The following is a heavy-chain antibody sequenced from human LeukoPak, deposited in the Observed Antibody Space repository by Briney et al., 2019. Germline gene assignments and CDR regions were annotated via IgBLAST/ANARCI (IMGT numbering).Heavy chain of an antibody. CDR3: ARGQRIAVAGTFYYYYYMDV. J-gene: IGHJ6*03. CDR1: AGAITSYY. Sequence: SETLSLTCTVSAGAITSYYWSWIRQPPGKGLEWIGYIFYSGSTNYNPSLKSRVTISVDTSKNQFSLKLSSVTAADTALYYCARGQRIAVAGTFYYYYYMDVWGKGTTVTVSS. CDR2: IFYSGST. V-gene: IGHV4-59*01. D-gene: IGHD6-19*01.